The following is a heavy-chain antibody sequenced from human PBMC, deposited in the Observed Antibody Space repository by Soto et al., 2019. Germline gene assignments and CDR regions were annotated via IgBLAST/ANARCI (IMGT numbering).Heavy chain of an antibody. J-gene: IGHJ4*02. CDR2: IYYSGST. Sequence: SKTLSLTCTVSGGSITSSSFYWGWIRQPPGKGLEWIGIIYYSGSTYYNPSLKSRVTISVDTSKSQFSLNLNSVTAADTAVYYCARGYDILTGPLDYWGPGTLVTVSS. CDR1: GGSITSSSFY. D-gene: IGHD3-9*01. CDR3: ARGYDILTGPLDY. V-gene: IGHV4-39*01.